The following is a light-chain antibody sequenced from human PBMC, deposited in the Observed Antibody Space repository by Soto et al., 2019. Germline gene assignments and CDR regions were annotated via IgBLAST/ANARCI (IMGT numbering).Light chain of an antibody. CDR1: QTISSW. V-gene: IGKV1-5*03. J-gene: IGKJ4*01. CDR2: KAS. CDR3: QQLRMYPST. Sequence: DIQMTQSPSTLSGSVGDRVTITCRASQTISSWLAWYQQKPGKAPKLLIYKASTLKSGVPSRFSGSGSGTEFALTITSLQAEDFATYYCQQLRMYPSTFGGGTRWIS.